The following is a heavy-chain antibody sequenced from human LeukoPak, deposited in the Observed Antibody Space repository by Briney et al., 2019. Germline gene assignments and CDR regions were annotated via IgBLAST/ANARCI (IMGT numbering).Heavy chain of an antibody. D-gene: IGHD3-9*01. CDR3: ARDTPVDDILTGLDWFDP. CDR2: INPNSGGT. Sequence: ASVKVSCTASGYTVTGYYMHWVRQAPGQGLEGMGWINPNSGGTNYAQKFQGRVTIPRDTSISTAYMELSRLRSDDTAVYYCARDTPVDDILTGLDWFDPWGQGTLVTVSS. V-gene: IGHV1-2*02. CDR1: GYTVTGYY. J-gene: IGHJ5*02.